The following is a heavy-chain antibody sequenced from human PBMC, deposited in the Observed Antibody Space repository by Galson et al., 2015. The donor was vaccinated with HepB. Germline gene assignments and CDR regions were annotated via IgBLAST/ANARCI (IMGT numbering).Heavy chain of an antibody. J-gene: IGHJ6*03. CDR3: ARGEYYDFWSGYHTFYYYYMDV. D-gene: IGHD3-3*01. CDR2: IRYDGSNE. Sequence: SLRLSCAASGFTFSSYGMHWVRQAPGKGLEWVAFIRYDGSNEYYADSVKGRFTISRDNSKNTLYLQMNSLRAEDTAVYYCARGEYYDFWSGYHTFYYYYMDVWGKGTTVTVSS. CDR1: GFTFSSYG. V-gene: IGHV3-30*02.